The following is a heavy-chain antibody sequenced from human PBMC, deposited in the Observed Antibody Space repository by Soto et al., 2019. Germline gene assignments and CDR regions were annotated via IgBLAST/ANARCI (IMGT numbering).Heavy chain of an antibody. CDR2: ISYSGST. Sequence: PSETLSLTCTVSGGSISSGNYYWSWIRQPPGKGLEWIGFISYSGSTYYSLSLKSRVTISVDTSKNQFSLNLSFVTAADTAVYYCATMGTPATGLYYFDYWAREPWSPSPQ. V-gene: IGHV4-30-4*01. CDR1: GGSISSGNYY. J-gene: IGHJ4*02. D-gene: IGHD5-18*01. CDR3: ATMGTPATGLYYFDY.